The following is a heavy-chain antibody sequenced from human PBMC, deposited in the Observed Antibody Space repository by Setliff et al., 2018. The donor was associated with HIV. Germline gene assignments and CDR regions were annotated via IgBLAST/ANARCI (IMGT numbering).Heavy chain of an antibody. CDR3: ARTLLTHYNFWSGYYSYDAFDI. CDR2: INHSGST. D-gene: IGHD3-3*01. V-gene: IGHV4-34*01. J-gene: IGHJ3*02. CDR1: GGSFSGFY. Sequence: SETLSLTCAVYGGSFSGFYWSWIRQPPGKGLEWIGEINHSGSTNYNPSLKSRVTISVDTSKNQFSLRLSSVTAADAAVYYCARTLLTHYNFWSGYYSYDAFDIWGQGTMVTV.